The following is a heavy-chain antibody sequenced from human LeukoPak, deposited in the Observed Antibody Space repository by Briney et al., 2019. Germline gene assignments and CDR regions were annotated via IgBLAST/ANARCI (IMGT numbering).Heavy chain of an antibody. D-gene: IGHD1-7*01. CDR2: ISGDGGST. Sequence: GGSLRLSCAASGFTFDDYAMHWVRQAPGKGLEWVSLISGDGGSTYYPDSVKGRFTTSRDNSKNSLYLQMNSLRTEDTALYYCARDMGGITGNTSCFDFWGQGILVTVSS. V-gene: IGHV3-43*02. J-gene: IGHJ5*01. CDR3: ARDMGGITGNTSCFDF. CDR1: GFTFDDYA.